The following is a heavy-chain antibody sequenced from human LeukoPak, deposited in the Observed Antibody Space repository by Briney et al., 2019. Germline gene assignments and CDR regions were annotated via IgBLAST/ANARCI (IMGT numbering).Heavy chain of an antibody. CDR2: TYSGGST. J-gene: IGHJ4*02. D-gene: IGHD6-6*01. Sequence: GRSLTPACALSALTASRNYMSWVRPAPGKGLGWVSVTYSGGSTYYADSVKGRFTISRDNSKNALYLQMNSLRAEDTAVYYCARVPQLGHFDYWGEGTLVTVSS. V-gene: IGHV3-53*01. CDR1: ALTASRNY. CDR3: ARVPQLGHFDY.